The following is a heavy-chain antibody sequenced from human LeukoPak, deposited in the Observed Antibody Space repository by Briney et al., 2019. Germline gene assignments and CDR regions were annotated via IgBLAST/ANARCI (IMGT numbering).Heavy chain of an antibody. CDR2: ISGSGGST. Sequence: GGPLRLSCVASGFTFSSYAMSWVRQAPGKGLEWVSAISGSGGSTYYADSVKGRFTISRDNSKNTLYLQMNSLRAEDTAVYYCAKDRSGWTHYFDYWGQGTLVTVSS. J-gene: IGHJ4*02. CDR1: GFTFSSYA. CDR3: AKDRSGWTHYFDY. V-gene: IGHV3-23*01. D-gene: IGHD6-19*01.